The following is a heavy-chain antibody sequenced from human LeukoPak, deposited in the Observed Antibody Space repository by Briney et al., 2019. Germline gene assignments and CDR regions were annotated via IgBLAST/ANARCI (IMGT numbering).Heavy chain of an antibody. J-gene: IGHJ3*02. D-gene: IGHD3-22*01. CDR2: IYTSGST. Sequence: PSETLSLTCTVPGGSISSYYWSWIRQPPGKGLEWIGYIYTSGSTHYNPSLKSRVPISVDTYKTQFPQTQSSVTDADTAVYYCARHQVEDYYDTSGYSSFQSFDIWGQGTMVTVSS. V-gene: IGHV4-4*09. CDR3: ARHQVEDYYDTSGYSSFQSFDI. CDR1: GGSISSYY.